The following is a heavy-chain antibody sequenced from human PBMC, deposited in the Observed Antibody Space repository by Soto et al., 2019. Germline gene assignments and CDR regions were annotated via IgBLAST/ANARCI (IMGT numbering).Heavy chain of an antibody. D-gene: IGHD2-2*01. J-gene: IGHJ5*02. CDR1: GGSFSGYY. V-gene: IGHV4-34*01. Sequence: PSETLSLTCAVYGGSFSGYYWSWIRQPPGKGLEWIGEINHSGSTNYNPSLKSRVTISVDTSKNQFSLKLSSVTAADTAVYYCARGAVREYQRARGTGYTWFDPWGQGTLVTVSS. CDR3: ARGAVREYQRARGTGYTWFDP. CDR2: INHSGST.